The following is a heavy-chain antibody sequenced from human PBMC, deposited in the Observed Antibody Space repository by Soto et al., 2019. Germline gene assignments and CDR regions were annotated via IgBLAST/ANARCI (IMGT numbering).Heavy chain of an antibody. V-gene: IGHV5-51*01. D-gene: IGHD3-3*01. CDR2: IYPSDSDT. CDR1: GYNFAGYW. Sequence: PGESLKISCKGSGYNFAGYWIAWVRQMPGKGLELMGIIYPSDSDTRYRPSFQGQVTISADKSISSAYLQWSSLRASDTAMYYCPRGGVSTRTFDYCGQGTTVTV. CDR3: PRGGVSTRTFDY. J-gene: IGHJ4*02.